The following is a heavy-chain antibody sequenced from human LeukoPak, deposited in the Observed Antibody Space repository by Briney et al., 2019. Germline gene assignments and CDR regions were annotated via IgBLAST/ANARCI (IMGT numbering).Heavy chain of an antibody. Sequence: GASVKVSCKASGYTFTSYDINWVRQATGQGLVWMGWMNPNSGNTGYAQKFQGRVTITRNTSISTAYMELSSLRSEDTAVYYCARLDTAMVDAFDIWGQGTMVTVSS. V-gene: IGHV1-8*03. CDR1: GYTFTSYD. CDR2: MNPNSGNT. J-gene: IGHJ3*02. CDR3: ARLDTAMVDAFDI. D-gene: IGHD5-18*01.